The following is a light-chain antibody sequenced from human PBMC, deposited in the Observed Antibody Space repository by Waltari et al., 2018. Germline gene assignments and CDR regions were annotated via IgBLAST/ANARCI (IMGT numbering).Light chain of an antibody. CDR1: QSISSY. V-gene: IGKV1-39*01. Sequence: DIQMTQSPSSLSASVGDRVTITCRASQSISSYLNWYQQKPGKAPKLLISAASSLQSGVPSRFSGSGSGTDFTLTISSLQPEDFATYYCQQSYSTPPGTFGPGTKVDIK. J-gene: IGKJ3*01. CDR2: AAS. CDR3: QQSYSTPPGT.